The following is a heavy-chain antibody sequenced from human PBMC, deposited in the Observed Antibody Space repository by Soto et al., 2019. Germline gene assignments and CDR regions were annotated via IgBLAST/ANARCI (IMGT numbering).Heavy chain of an antibody. J-gene: IGHJ4*02. V-gene: IGHV1-46*01. D-gene: IGHD4-17*01. CDR3: ARDRELLHGDSTAIYFDY. Sequence: GASVKVSCKASGYTFTSYYMHWVRQAPGRGLEWMEIINPSGGSTSYAQKFQGRVTMTRETSTSTFYMELSSLRSEDTAVYYCARDRELLHGDSTAIYFDYWGQGTLVTVSS. CDR2: INPSGGST. CDR1: GYTFTSYY.